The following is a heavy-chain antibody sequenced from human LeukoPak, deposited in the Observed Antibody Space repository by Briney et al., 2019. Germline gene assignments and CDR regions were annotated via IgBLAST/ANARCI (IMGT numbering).Heavy chain of an antibody. D-gene: IGHD2-21*02. Sequence: SVKVSCKASGGTLSSYAISWVRQAPGQGLEWMGGIIPIFGTANYAQKFQGRVTITADESTSTAYMELSSLRSEDTAVYYCARDIAYCGGDCPNAQFDYWGQGTLVTVSS. V-gene: IGHV1-69*01. CDR1: GGTLSSYA. CDR3: ARDIAYCGGDCPNAQFDY. CDR2: IIPIFGTA. J-gene: IGHJ4*02.